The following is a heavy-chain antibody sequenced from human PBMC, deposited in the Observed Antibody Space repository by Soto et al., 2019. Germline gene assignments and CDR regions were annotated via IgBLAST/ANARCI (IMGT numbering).Heavy chain of an antibody. V-gene: IGHV3-30-3*01. CDR2: ISYDGTNK. D-gene: IGHD3-22*01. J-gene: IGHJ1*01. Sequence: QVQLVESGGGVVQPGRSLRLSCVASGFTFSNYAMHWVRQAPGKGLEWVAVISYDGTNKYYADSVKGRFTISRDNPRTTLYLQMNSLRAEDTAVYYCATPPSSYYYDSTGSKGVYFQYWGQGTLVTVSS. CDR3: ATPPSSYYYDSTGSKGVYFQY. CDR1: GFTFSNYA.